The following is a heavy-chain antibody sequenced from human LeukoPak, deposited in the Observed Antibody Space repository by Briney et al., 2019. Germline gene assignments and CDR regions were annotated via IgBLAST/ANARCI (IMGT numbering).Heavy chain of an antibody. Sequence: GGSLRLSCAASGFTVSSNYMSWVRQAPGKGLKWVSVIYSGGSTYYADSVKGRFTISRDNSKNTLYLQMNSLRAEDTAVYYCARDPKWGYFDYWGQGTLVTVSS. CDR3: ARDPKWGYFDY. CDR2: IYSGGST. J-gene: IGHJ4*02. D-gene: IGHD7-27*01. V-gene: IGHV3-53*01. CDR1: GFTVSSNY.